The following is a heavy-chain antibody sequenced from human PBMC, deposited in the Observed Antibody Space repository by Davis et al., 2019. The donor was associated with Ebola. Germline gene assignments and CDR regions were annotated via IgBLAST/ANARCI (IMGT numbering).Heavy chain of an antibody. Sequence: GESLKISCAASGFTFSSYAMSWVRQAPGKGLEWVSAISGSGGSTYYADSVKGRFTISRDNSKNTLYLQMNSLRAEDTAVYYCAKDWAAGSRDYYYGMDVWGQGTTVTVSS. V-gene: IGHV3-23*01. J-gene: IGHJ6*02. CDR1: GFTFSSYA. D-gene: IGHD3-16*01. CDR3: AKDWAAGSRDYYYGMDV. CDR2: ISGSGGST.